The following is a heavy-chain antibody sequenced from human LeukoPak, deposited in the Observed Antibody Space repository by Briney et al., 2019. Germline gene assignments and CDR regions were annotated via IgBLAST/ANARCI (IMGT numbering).Heavy chain of an antibody. V-gene: IGHV6-1*01. CDR1: GDSVSSNSAA. CDR3: ARQGRSGASYSGLDS. CDR2: TYYRSSWYN. Sequence: QTLSLTCAISGDSVSSNSAAWNWIRQSPSRGLEWLGRTYYRSSWYNDYTLSLRGRITVDPDTSKNQFSLQLNSVSPEDTAVYYCARQGRSGASYSGLDSWGQGTLVTVSS. J-gene: IGHJ4*02. D-gene: IGHD1-26*01.